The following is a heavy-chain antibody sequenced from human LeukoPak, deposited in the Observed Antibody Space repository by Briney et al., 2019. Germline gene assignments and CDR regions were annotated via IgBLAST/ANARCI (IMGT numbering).Heavy chain of an antibody. D-gene: IGHD3/OR15-3a*01. CDR2: IKPDGSDK. J-gene: IGHJ4*02. V-gene: IGHV3-7*01. CDR3: SWTLDY. Sequence: GGSLRLSCAASDFSFSNSWMDWVRQAPGKGLEWVANIKPDGSDKNYVDSVKGRFTISRDNAKNSLYLQMNSLRVEDTAVYFCSWTLDYWGQGTLVTVSS. CDR1: DFSFSNSW.